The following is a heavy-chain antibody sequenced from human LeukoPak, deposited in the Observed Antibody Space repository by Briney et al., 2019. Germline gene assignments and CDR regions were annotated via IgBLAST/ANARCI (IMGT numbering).Heavy chain of an antibody. Sequence: GESLKISCKGSGYSFTSYWIGWVRQMPGKGLEWMGIIYPGDSDTRYSPSFQGQVIISADKSISTAYLQWSSLKASDTAMYYCARRSRYSSGSNGDFDYWGQGTLVTVSS. CDR3: ARRSRYSSGSNGDFDY. CDR1: GYSFTSYW. D-gene: IGHD6-19*01. V-gene: IGHV5-51*01. J-gene: IGHJ4*02. CDR2: IYPGDSDT.